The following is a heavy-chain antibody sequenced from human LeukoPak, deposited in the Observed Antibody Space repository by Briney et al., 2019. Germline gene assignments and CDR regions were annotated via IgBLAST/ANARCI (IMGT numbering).Heavy chain of an antibody. Sequence: SETLSLTCTVSGGSISSYYWSWLRQPPGKGLEWIGYIYYSGSTNYNPSLKSRVTISVDTSKNQFSLKLSSVTAADTAVYYCASGYYDFWSGYSASPPDYWGQGTLVTVSS. D-gene: IGHD3-3*01. CDR3: ASGYYDFWSGYSASPPDY. J-gene: IGHJ4*02. CDR2: IYYSGST. CDR1: GGSISSYY. V-gene: IGHV4-59*01.